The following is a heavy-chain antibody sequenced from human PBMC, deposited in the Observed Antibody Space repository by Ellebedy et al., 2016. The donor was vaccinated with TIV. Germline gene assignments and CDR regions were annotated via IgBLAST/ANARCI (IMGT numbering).Heavy chain of an antibody. CDR3: EGTYSGKNYWYFDV. J-gene: IGHJ2*01. CDR1: GFTFSNYW. V-gene: IGHV3-7*01. CDR2: IQQDGNEK. D-gene: IGHD1-26*01. Sequence: GESLKISCAASGFTFSNYWMSWVRQAPGKGPEWVATIQQDGNEKYYVDSVKGRFPISRDNAKNSLSLQLNSLRVEDTAMYYCEGTYSGKNYWYFDVWGRGTLVTVSA.